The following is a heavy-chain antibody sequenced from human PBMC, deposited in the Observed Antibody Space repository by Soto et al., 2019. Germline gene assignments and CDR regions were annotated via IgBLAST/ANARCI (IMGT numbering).Heavy chain of an antibody. V-gene: IGHV3-23*01. CDR2: VTCRSSST. CDR3: TKHLPSKKNQRRWADAFHI. D-gene: IGHD2-2*01. Sequence: EVRLLESGGGLVQPGGSLRLSCVASGFTFSNYAMSWVRQAPGKGLEWVAVVTCRSSSTYYADSVEGRFIISRDNSRNTLFLQMNSLGAEDTAVSYCTKHLPSKKNQRRWADAFHIWGQGTILTVSS. J-gene: IGHJ3*02. CDR1: GFTFSNYA.